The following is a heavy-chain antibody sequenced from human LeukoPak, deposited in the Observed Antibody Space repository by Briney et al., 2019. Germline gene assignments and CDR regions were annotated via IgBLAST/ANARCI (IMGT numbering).Heavy chain of an antibody. Sequence: SETLSLTCAAYGGSFSGYYWSWIRQPPGKGLEWIGEINHSGSTNYNPSLKSRVTISVDTSKNQFSLKLSSVTAADTAVYYCARVCHTVTTEGSDYWGQGSLVTVSP. CDR1: GGSFSGYY. CDR3: ARVCHTVTTEGSDY. J-gene: IGHJ4*02. CDR2: INHSGST. V-gene: IGHV4-34*01. D-gene: IGHD4-11*01.